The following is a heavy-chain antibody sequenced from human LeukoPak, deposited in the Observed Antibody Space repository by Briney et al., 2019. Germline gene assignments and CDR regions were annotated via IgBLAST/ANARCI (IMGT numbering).Heavy chain of an antibody. CDR3: ARDESYDFWSGYPSDY. CDR2: IIPIFGTA. D-gene: IGHD3-3*01. J-gene: IGHJ4*02. CDR1: GGTFSSYA. V-gene: IGHV1-69*01. Sequence: ASVKVSCTASGGTFSSYAISWVRQAPGQGLEWMGGIIPIFGTANYAQKFQGRVTITADESTSTAYMELSSLRSEDTAVYYCARDESYDFWSGYPSDYWGQGTLVTVSS.